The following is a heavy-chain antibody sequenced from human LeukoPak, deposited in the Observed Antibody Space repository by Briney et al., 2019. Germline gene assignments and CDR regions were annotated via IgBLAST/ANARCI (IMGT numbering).Heavy chain of an antibody. Sequence: QSGGSLRLFCAASGFMFSTYTMNWVRQAPGKGLEAVSYISSSSSTIYYADSVKGRFTISRDNAKNSLYLQMNSLRAEDTAVYYCAREDGSSYYFDYWGQGTLVTVAS. V-gene: IGHV3-48*01. CDR1: GFMFSTYT. D-gene: IGHD6-6*01. J-gene: IGHJ4*02. CDR2: ISSSSSTI. CDR3: AREDGSSYYFDY.